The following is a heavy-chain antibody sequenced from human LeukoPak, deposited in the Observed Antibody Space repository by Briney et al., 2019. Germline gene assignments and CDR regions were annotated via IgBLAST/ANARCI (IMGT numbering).Heavy chain of an antibody. Sequence: GGSLRLSCAASGFTFSSYSMNWVRQAPGKGLEWVSYISSSSSTIYYADSVKGRFTISRDNAKNSLYLQMNSLRAEDTAVYYCARDRIAMAATLPGGYWGQGTLVTVSS. CDR1: GFTFSSYS. D-gene: IGHD6-19*01. CDR2: ISSSSSTI. V-gene: IGHV3-48*01. CDR3: ARDRIAMAATLPGGY. J-gene: IGHJ4*02.